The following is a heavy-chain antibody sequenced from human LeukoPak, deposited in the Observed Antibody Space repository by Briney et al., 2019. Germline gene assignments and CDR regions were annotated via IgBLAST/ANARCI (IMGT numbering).Heavy chain of an antibody. J-gene: IGHJ4*02. D-gene: IGHD6-13*01. CDR2: ISSSSSYI. CDR1: GFTFSSYS. Sequence: GGSLRLSCAASGFTFSSYSMNWVRQAPGKGLEWVSSISSSSSYIYYADSVKGRFTISRDNAKNSLYLQMNSLRAEDTAVYYCARDQGSSSWYPAYFDYWGQGTLVTVCS. V-gene: IGHV3-21*01. CDR3: ARDQGSSSWYPAYFDY.